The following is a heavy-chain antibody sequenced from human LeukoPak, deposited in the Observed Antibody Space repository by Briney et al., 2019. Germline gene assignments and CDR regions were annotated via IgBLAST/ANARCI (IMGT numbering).Heavy chain of an antibody. J-gene: IGHJ3*02. CDR3: ARALGYCSSTSCSIDAFDI. CDR2: IIPILGIA. CDR1: GGTLSSYT. V-gene: IGHV1-69*02. Sequence: GSSVKFSCKASGGTLSSYTISWVRQAPGQGLEWVGRIIPILGIANYAQKFQGRVTITADKSTSTAYMELSSLRSEDTAVYYCARALGYCSSTSCSIDAFDIWGQGTMVTVSS. D-gene: IGHD2-2*01.